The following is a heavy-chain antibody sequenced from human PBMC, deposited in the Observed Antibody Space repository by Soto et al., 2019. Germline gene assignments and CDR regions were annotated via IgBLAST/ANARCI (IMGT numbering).Heavy chain of an antibody. D-gene: IGHD3-10*01. J-gene: IGHJ4*02. CDR2: INPSGGST. CDR3: ARGYPTPQKGSHFDY. Sequence: ASVKVSCKASGYTFTSYYMHWVRQAPGQGLEWMGIINPSGGSTSYAQKFQGRVTMTRDTSTSTVYMELSSLRSEDTAVYYCARGYPTPQKGSHFDYWSQGTLVTVSS. V-gene: IGHV1-46*01. CDR1: GYTFTSYY.